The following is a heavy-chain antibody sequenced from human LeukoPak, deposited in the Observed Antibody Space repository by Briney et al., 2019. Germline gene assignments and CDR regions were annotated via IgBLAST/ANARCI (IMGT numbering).Heavy chain of an antibody. CDR2: ISGSGGST. CDR3: AKVGIVVVITGAFDI. D-gene: IGHD3-22*01. V-gene: IGHV3-23*01. J-gene: IGHJ3*02. CDR1: GFTFSSYA. Sequence: GGSLRLSCAASGFTFSSYAMSWVRQAPGKGLEWVSAISGSGGSTYYAASVKGRFTISRDNSKNTLYLQMNSLRAEDTAVYYCAKVGIVVVITGAFDIWGQGTMVTVSS.